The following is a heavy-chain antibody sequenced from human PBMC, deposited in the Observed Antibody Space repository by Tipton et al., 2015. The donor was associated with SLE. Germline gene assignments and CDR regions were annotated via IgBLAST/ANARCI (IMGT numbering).Heavy chain of an antibody. J-gene: IGHJ5*02. Sequence: LRLSCTVSGGSISSQYWSWIRQPPGKGLELIGYIYNSGSTKYNPSLKNRVTISVDTSKNHFSLKLSSVTAADTAVYYCARWGAGSRGNWFDPWGQGTLVTISS. CDR1: GGSISSQY. D-gene: IGHD1/OR15-1a*01. CDR3: ARWGAGSRGNWFDP. CDR2: IYNSGST. V-gene: IGHV4-59*11.